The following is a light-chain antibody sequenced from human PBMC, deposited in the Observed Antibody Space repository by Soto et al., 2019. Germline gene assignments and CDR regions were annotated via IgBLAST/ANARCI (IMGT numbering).Light chain of an antibody. V-gene: IGKV3-20*01. J-gene: IGKJ2*01. CDR3: QQYGSSPPYT. CDR1: QSVSSSY. CDR2: GAS. Sequence: EIVLTQSPGTLSLSPGERATLSCRASQSVSSSYLAWYQQKPGQAPRHLIYGASSRATGIPDRFSGSGSGTDFTLTISRLEPEDLAVYYCQQYGSSPPYTFGQGTKLEIK.